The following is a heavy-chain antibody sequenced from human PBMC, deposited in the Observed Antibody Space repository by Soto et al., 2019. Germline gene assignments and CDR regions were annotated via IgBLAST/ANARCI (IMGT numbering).Heavy chain of an antibody. J-gene: IGHJ6*02. CDR2: IYYSGST. D-gene: IGHD3-3*01. V-gene: IGHV4-39*01. CDR1: GGSISSSSYY. Sequence: PSETLSLTCTVSGGSISSSSYYWGWIRQPPGKGLEWIGSIYYSGSTYYNPSLKSRVTISVDTSKNQFSPKLSSVTAADTAVYYCASGRITIFGVGRYYYYGMDVWGQGTTVTVSS. CDR3: ASGRITIFGVGRYYYYGMDV.